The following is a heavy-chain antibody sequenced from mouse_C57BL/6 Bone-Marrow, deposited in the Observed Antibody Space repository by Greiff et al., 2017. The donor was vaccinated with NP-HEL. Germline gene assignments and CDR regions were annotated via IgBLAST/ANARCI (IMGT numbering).Heavy chain of an antibody. CDR1: GYTFTSYW. J-gene: IGHJ1*03. V-gene: IGHV1-50*01. CDR3: ARCPVYYDGSDWYFDV. CDR2: IYPSDGYT. D-gene: IGHD1-1*01. Sequence: QVQLQQPGAELVKPGASVKLSCKASGYTFTSYWMQWVKQRPGQGLEWIGEIYPSDGYTNYNKKFKGKATLTADKSSSTAYMQLSSLTSEDSAVYYCARCPVYYDGSDWYFDVWGKGTTVTVSS.